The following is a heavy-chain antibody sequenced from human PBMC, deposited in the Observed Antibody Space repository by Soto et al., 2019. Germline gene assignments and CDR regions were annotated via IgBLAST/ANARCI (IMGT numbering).Heavy chain of an antibody. CDR1: GGTFSSYA. J-gene: IGHJ4*02. V-gene: IGHV1-69*01. CDR3: ARAQLGISGGSCYFCYYFDY. Sequence: QVQLVQSGAEVKKPGSSVKVSCKASGGTFSSYAISWVRQAPGQGLEWMGGIIPIFGTANYAQKFQGRVTITADESTSTAYMELSSLRSEDTAVYYCARAQLGISGGSCYFCYYFDYWGQGTLVTVSS. D-gene: IGHD2-15*01. CDR2: IIPIFGTA.